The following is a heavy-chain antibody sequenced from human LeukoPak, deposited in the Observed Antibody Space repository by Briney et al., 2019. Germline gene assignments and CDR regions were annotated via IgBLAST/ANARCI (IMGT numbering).Heavy chain of an antibody. CDR3: ATVGRDSSGWPDFLNLFN. Sequence: EGSLRLSCATSGFTFSSNWMSWVRHVPGRGLDWVANIKPDGSAEYYAASVKGRFTVSRDNAKNSLYLQMNSLRVEDTAVYYCATVGRDSSGWPDFLNLFNWGQGTLVTVSS. CDR1: GFTFSSNW. D-gene: IGHD6-19*01. V-gene: IGHV3-7*03. J-gene: IGHJ4*02. CDR2: IKPDGSAE.